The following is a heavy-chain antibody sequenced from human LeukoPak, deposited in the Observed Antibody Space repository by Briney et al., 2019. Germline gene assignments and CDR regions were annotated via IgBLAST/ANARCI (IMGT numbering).Heavy chain of an antibody. V-gene: IGHV3-23*01. CDR3: AKGSYRSAWSDFDY. J-gene: IGHJ4*02. Sequence: GGSLRLSCAASGFGFYNYAMSWVRQAPGKGLEWVSTFSGSGGSTYYAESVKGRSTISRDDSKNTVYLQLNSLRVRDTAVCYCAKGSYRSAWSDFDYWGQGALVTVSS. CDR2: FSGSGGST. CDR1: GFGFYNYA. D-gene: IGHD6-19*01.